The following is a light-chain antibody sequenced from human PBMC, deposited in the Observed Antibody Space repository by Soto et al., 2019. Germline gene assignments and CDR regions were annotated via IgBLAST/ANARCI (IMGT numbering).Light chain of an antibody. CDR1: QSVRSSY. CDR3: QLYDNSPLYI. Sequence: EIVLTQSPGALSLSPGERVTLSCRASQSVRSSYLVWYQQKPGQAPRLLIYGASTRAAGIPDRFSASGSGTDFTLTITRLEPEDFAVYYCQLYDNSPLYIFGRGTNLEIK. J-gene: IGKJ2*01. CDR2: GAS. V-gene: IGKV3-20*01.